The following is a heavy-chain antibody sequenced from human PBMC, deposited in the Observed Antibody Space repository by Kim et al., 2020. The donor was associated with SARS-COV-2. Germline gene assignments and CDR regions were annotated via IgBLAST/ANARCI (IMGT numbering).Heavy chain of an antibody. CDR2: INHSGST. J-gene: IGHJ4*02. Sequence: SETLSLTCAVYGGSFSGYYWSWIRQPPGKGLEWIGEINHSGSTNYNPSLKSRVTISVDTSKNQFSLKLSSVTAADTAVYYCARGIRGLYYYDSSGYLYWGQGTLVTVSS. CDR3: ARGIRGLYYYDSSGYLY. D-gene: IGHD3-22*01. V-gene: IGHV4-34*01. CDR1: GGSFSGYY.